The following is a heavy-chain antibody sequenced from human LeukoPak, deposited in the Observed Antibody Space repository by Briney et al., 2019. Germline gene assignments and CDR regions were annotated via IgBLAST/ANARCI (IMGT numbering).Heavy chain of an antibody. D-gene: IGHD2-15*01. Sequence: GGSLRLSCAASGFTFDDYGMSWVRQAPGKGLEWVSGINWNGGSTGYADSVKGRFTISRDNAKNSPYLQMNSLRAEDTALYYCARAGIYCSGGSCYSWFDPWGQGTLVTVSS. J-gene: IGHJ5*02. V-gene: IGHV3-20*04. CDR1: GFTFDDYG. CDR2: INWNGGST. CDR3: ARAGIYCSGGSCYSWFDP.